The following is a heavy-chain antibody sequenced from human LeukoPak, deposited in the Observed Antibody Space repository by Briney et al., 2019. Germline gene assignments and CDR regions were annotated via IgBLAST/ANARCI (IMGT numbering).Heavy chain of an antibody. CDR3: ARWIAAAGTGNNWFDP. CDR1: GASFSDYY. V-gene: IGHV4-34*01. J-gene: IGHJ5*02. D-gene: IGHD6-13*01. CDR2: INRSGST. Sequence: SETLSLACVVYGASFSDYYWTWIRQPPGKGLEWIGEINRSGSTNYNPSLKSRVTLSVDTSKKQFSLKLSSVTAADTAVYYCARWIAAAGTGNNWFDPWGQGTLVTVSS.